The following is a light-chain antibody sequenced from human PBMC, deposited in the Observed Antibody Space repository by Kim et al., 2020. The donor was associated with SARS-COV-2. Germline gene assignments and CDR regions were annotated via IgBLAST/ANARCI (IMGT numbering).Light chain of an antibody. CDR1: QSISRW. Sequence: DIQMTQSPSTLSASVGDTVTITCRASQSISRWLAWHQQKPGKAPKALIYMASDLESGVPSRFSVHGSGTEFTLIISSLQPEDSGTYYCQQYDSQSVTFGQGTKVDIK. CDR3: QQYDSQSVT. V-gene: IGKV1-5*03. J-gene: IGKJ1*01. CDR2: MAS.